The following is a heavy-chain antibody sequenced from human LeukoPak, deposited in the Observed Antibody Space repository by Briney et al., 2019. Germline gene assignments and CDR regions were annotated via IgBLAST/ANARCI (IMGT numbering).Heavy chain of an antibody. J-gene: IGHJ4*02. V-gene: IGHV3-21*01. Sequence: PGGSLRLSCAASGFTVSSNYMSWVRQAPGKGLEWVSSISSGSSYIHYADSVKGRFTISRDNAKNSLYLQVNSLRVEDTAVYYCARGYSGTYRVDYWGQGTLVTVSS. CDR1: GFTVSSNY. CDR2: ISSGSSYI. CDR3: ARGYSGTYRVDY. D-gene: IGHD1-26*01.